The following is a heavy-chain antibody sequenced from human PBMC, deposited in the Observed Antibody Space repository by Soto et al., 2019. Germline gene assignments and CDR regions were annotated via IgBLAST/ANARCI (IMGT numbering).Heavy chain of an antibody. CDR3: TRHTVDY. D-gene: IGHD4-4*01. J-gene: IGHJ4*02. CDR2: TRSKAHSYAT. Sequence: EVQLVESGGGLVQPGGSLKLSCAASGFSFSDSAIHWVRQASGKGLEWVGRTRSKAHSYATAFAASVKGRFTISRDDSKNTMYLQMNSLNTEDTAVYYCTRHTVDYWGQGTLVTVSS. CDR1: GFSFSDSA. V-gene: IGHV3-73*01.